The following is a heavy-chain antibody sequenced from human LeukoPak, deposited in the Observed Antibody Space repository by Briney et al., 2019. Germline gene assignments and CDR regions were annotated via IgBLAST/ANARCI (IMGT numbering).Heavy chain of an antibody. CDR1: GGSISSSSYY. CDR2: IYYSGST. Sequence: SETLSLTCTASGGSISSSSYYWGWIRQPPGKGLEWIGSIYYSGSTYYNPSLKSRVTISVDTSKNQFSLKLSSVTAADTAVYYCARPIAAAGTHWFDPWGQGTLVTVSS. V-gene: IGHV4-39*01. D-gene: IGHD6-13*01. J-gene: IGHJ5*02. CDR3: ARPIAAAGTHWFDP.